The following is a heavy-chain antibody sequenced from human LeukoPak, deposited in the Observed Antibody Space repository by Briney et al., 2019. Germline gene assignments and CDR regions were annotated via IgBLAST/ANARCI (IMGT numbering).Heavy chain of an antibody. J-gene: IGHJ6*02. CDR3: TTNGDYADLCYGMDV. V-gene: IGHV3-15*07. D-gene: IGHD4-17*01. CDR1: DFTFSNAW. CDR2: IKSKTNGGTA. Sequence: GGSLRLSCAASDFTFSNAWMNWVRQAPGKGLEWVGRIKSKTNGGTADYAAPVKGRFTISRDDSKTILYLQMNSLKTEDTAVYYCTTNGDYADLCYGMDVWGQGTTVTVSS.